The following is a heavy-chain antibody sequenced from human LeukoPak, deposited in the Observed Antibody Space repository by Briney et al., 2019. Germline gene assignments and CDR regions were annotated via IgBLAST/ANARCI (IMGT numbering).Heavy chain of an antibody. D-gene: IGHD3-10*01. CDR3: ARVRLLWFGESRNAFDI. V-gene: IGHV3-7*01. CDR1: GFTFSSYW. J-gene: IGHJ3*02. CDR2: IKQDGSEK. Sequence: GGSLRLSCAASGFTFSSYWMSWVRQAPGKGLEWVANIKQDGSEKYYVDSVKGRFTISRDNAKNSLYLQMNSLRAEDTAVYYCARVRLLWFGESRNAFDIWGQGTMVTVSS.